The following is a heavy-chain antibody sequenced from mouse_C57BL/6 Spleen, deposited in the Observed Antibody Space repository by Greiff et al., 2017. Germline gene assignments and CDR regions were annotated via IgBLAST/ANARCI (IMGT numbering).Heavy chain of an antibody. CDR1: GYTFTDYE. J-gene: IGHJ3*01. V-gene: IGHV1-15*01. D-gene: IGHD2-5*01. Sequence: VQLQQSGAELVRPGASVTLSCKASGYTFTDYEMHWVKQTPVNGLEWIGALDPETGGTAYTQKFKGKAILTADKSSSTTYMELRSLTSEDSAVYYCTSSLYSNYGSFAYWGQGTLVTVFA. CDR2: LDPETGGT. CDR3: TSSLYSNYGSFAY.